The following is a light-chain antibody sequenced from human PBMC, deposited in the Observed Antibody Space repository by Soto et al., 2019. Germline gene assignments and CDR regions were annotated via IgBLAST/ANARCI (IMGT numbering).Light chain of an antibody. V-gene: IGLV2-14*01. CDR3: SSYTSSITPYV. J-gene: IGLJ1*01. Sequence: QSALTQPASVSGSPGQSITISCTGTITDIGAYNYVSWYQQHPGKAPKLLIYGVSSRPSGVSNRFSGSKSGNAAYLTISGIQADDEAEYYCSSYTSSITPYVFGSGTNVTVL. CDR1: ITDIGAYNY. CDR2: GVS.